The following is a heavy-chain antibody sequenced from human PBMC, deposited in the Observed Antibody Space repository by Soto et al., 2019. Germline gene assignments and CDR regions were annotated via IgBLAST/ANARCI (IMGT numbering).Heavy chain of an antibody. D-gene: IGHD3-10*01. Sequence: GGSLRLSCAPSGFTFSTYGMRRVRQAPGKGLEWVAVIWYDGSNQYYADSVKGRFTISRDNSKNVLYLQMNSLRAEDTAVYYCARDLGAFNYGSAYFDYWGQGTPVTVSS. J-gene: IGHJ4*02. CDR2: IWYDGSNQ. CDR3: ARDLGAFNYGSAYFDY. CDR1: GFTFSTYG. V-gene: IGHV3-33*01.